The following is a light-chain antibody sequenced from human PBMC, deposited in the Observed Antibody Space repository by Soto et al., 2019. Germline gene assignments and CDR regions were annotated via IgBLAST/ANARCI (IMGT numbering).Light chain of an antibody. J-gene: IGKJ5*01. CDR2: AAS. CDR3: QQYSHLIT. Sequence: IQLTQSPSSLSASVGDRVTITCRASQGISSYLAWYQQKPGKAPKLLIYAASTLQSGVPSRFSGSGSGTDFTLTISSLQPEDIATYYCQQYSHLITFGQGTRLEIK. CDR1: QGISSY. V-gene: IGKV1-9*01.